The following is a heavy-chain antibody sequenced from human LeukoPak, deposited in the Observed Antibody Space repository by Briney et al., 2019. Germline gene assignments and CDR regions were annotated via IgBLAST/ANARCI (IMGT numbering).Heavy chain of an antibody. CDR1: GFTFRNYW. V-gene: IGHV3-11*04. Sequence: GGSLRLSCAASGFTFRNYWMSWVRQAPGKGLEWVSYISSSGSTIYYADSVKGRFTISRDNAKNSLYLQMNSLRAEDTAVYYCARDPASSGYLPDYWGQGTLVTVSS. CDR2: ISSSGSTI. CDR3: ARDPASSGYLPDY. J-gene: IGHJ4*02. D-gene: IGHD3-22*01.